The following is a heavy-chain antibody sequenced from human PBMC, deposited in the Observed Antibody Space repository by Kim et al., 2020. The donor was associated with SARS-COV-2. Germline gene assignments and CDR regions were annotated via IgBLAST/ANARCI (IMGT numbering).Heavy chain of an antibody. CDR2: ISSSSSYI. CDR3: ARDLVGATLHNWFDP. V-gene: IGHV3-21*01. CDR1: GFTFSSYS. D-gene: IGHD1-26*01. J-gene: IGHJ5*02. Sequence: GGSLRLSCAASGFTFSSYSMNWVRQAPGKGLEWVSSISSSSSYIYYADSVKGRFTISRDNAKNSLYLQMNSLRAEDTAVYYCARDLVGATLHNWFDPWGQGTLVTVSS.